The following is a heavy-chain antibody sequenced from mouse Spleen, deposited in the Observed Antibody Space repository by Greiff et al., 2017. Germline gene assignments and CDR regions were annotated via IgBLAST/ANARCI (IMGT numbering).Heavy chain of an antibody. Sequence: QVHVKQSGAELVRPGASVTLSCKASGYTFTDYEMHWVKQTPVHGLEWIGAIDSETGGTAYNQKFKGKATLTADKSSSTAYMELRSLTSEDSAVYYCTNYYGRAGFAYWGQGTLVTVSA. CDR2: IDSETGGT. CDR1: GYTFTDYE. J-gene: IGHJ3*01. CDR3: TNYYGRAGFAY. D-gene: IGHD1-1*01. V-gene: IGHV1-15*01.